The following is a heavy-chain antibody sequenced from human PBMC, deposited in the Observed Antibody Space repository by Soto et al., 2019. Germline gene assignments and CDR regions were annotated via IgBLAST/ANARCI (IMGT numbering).Heavy chain of an antibody. CDR1: GDYIHVGGYY. D-gene: IGHD2-2*01. CDR3: GRDLTSNANCIDP. Sequence: TLSLTCSVSGDYIHVGGYYWTWIRQRPGKGLEWMGYIYYTGKTYYNPSFESRLTMSVDRSKNQFSLRLTSVTAADTAVYFCGRDLTSNANCIDPWGQGTLVTVAS. CDR2: IYYTGKT. J-gene: IGHJ5*02. V-gene: IGHV4-31*02.